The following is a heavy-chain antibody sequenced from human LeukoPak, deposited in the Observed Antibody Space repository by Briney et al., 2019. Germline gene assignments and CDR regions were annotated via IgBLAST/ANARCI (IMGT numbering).Heavy chain of an antibody. CDR3: ARLHYSDSSGYYSAFGY. Sequence: TGGSPRLSCKGSGYSFTTYWIGWVRQMPGKGLEWVGIIYPGDSDTTYSPSFQGQVTISADKSVSTAYLQWSSLKASDTAMYYCARLHYSDSSGYYSAFGYWGQGTLVTVSS. V-gene: IGHV5-51*01. D-gene: IGHD3-22*01. CDR2: IYPGDSDT. J-gene: IGHJ4*02. CDR1: GYSFTTYW.